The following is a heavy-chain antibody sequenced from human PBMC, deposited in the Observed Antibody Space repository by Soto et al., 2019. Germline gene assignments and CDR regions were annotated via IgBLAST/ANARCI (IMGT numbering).Heavy chain of an antibody. D-gene: IGHD3-22*01. Sequence: GASVKVSCKASGYTXTSYGISWVRQAPGQGLEWMGWISAYNGNTNYAQKLQGRVTMTTDTSTSTAYMELRSLRSDDTAVYYCARDGRYYDSSGWGDIWGQGTMVTVS. CDR2: ISAYNGNT. V-gene: IGHV1-18*01. CDR1: GYTXTSYG. CDR3: ARDGRYYDSSGWGDI. J-gene: IGHJ3*02.